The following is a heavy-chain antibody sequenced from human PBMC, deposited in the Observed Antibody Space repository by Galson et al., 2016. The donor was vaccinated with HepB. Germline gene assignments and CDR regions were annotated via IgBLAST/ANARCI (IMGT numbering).Heavy chain of an antibody. D-gene: IGHD1-26*01. J-gene: IGHJ4*02. CDR3: ARDMWGRSLDH. CDR1: GYTFTSSA. CDR2: ITAGTINA. V-gene: IGHV1-3*01. Sequence: SVKVSCKASGYTFTSSAIHWVRQAPGQRLEWMGWITAGTINAEYSHKFQDSVTITTDTSASTAYMEVSSLRSEDTAIYYCARDMWGRSLDHWGQGTLVTVSS.